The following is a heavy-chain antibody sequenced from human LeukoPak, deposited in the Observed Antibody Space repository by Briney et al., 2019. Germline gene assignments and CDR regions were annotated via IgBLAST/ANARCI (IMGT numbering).Heavy chain of an antibody. CDR1: GGSIGSYY. V-gene: IGHV4-59*08. CDR3: ARHSGSGSYIIDY. J-gene: IGHJ4*02. CDR2: IYYSGST. Sequence: PSETPSLTCPVTGGSIGSYYWSWIRQPPGKGLEWIGYIYYSGSTNYNPSLKSRVTISVDTSKKQFSLKLSSVTAADTAVYCCARHSGSGSYIIDYWGQGTLVTVSS. D-gene: IGHD3-10*01.